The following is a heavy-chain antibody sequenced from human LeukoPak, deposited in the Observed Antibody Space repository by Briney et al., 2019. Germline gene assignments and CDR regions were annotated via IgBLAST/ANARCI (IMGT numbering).Heavy chain of an antibody. Sequence: GGSLRLSCAASGFTFSSYAMSWARQAPGKGLEWVSAISGSGGSTYYADSVKGRFTISRDNSKNTLYLQMNSLRAEDTAVYYCAKVSSPSYYDSSGYYPAFDIWGQGTMVTVSS. J-gene: IGHJ3*02. V-gene: IGHV3-23*01. D-gene: IGHD3-22*01. CDR2: ISGSGGST. CDR3: AKVSSPSYYDSSGYYPAFDI. CDR1: GFTFSSYA.